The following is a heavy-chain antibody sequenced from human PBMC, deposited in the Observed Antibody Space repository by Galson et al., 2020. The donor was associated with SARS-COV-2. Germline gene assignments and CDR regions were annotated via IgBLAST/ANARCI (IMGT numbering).Heavy chain of an antibody. CDR1: GSSFTDYW. CDR3: ARRGGYCSSTTCYDY. V-gene: IGHV5-51*01. J-gene: IGHJ4*02. Sequence: KLGESLKISCAGSGSSFTDYWIGWVRQMPGKALEWMGSIRTGDSDRSYSPSFQGQVTISADKSIGTAYLQWSSLKASDTAMYYCARRGGYCSSTTCYDYWGPGTRVTVSS. CDR2: IRTGDSDR. D-gene: IGHD2-2*01.